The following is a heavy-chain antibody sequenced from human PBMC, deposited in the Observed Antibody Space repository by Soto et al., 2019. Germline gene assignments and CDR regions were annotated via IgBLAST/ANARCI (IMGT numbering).Heavy chain of an antibody. CDR2: ISGSGGST. D-gene: IGHD2-2*01. CDR1: GFTFSSYA. V-gene: IGHV3-23*01. Sequence: GGSLRLSCAASGFTFSSYAMSWVRQAPGKGLEWVSAISGSGGSTYYADSVKGRFTISRDNSKNTLYLQMNSLRAEDTAVYYCAKDRLGDCSSTSCYRDAFDIWGQGTMVTVSS. J-gene: IGHJ3*02. CDR3: AKDRLGDCSSTSCYRDAFDI.